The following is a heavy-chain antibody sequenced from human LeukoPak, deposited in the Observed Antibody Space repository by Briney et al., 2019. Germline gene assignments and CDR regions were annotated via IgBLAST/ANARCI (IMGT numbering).Heavy chain of an antibody. V-gene: IGHV1-2*02. CDR3: ARQADNNWLDS. CDR1: GYSFTDYY. D-gene: IGHD2-15*01. CDR2: INPNSGVT. J-gene: IGHJ5*01. Sequence: ASVKVSCKASGYSFTDYYMHWVRQAPGQGLEWMGWINPNSGVTKYVQKFQGRVTMTRDTSITTAYMELIWLTSDDTAVFYCARQADNNWLDSWGQGTLVTVSS.